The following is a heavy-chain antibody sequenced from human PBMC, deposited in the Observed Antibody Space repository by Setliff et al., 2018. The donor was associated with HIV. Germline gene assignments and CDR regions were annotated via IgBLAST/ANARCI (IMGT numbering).Heavy chain of an antibody. Sequence: GGSLRLSCAASGFTFSSYSMNWVRQAPGKGLEWVSYISSSSSTIYYADSVKGRFTISRDNAKNSLYLQMNSLRAEDTALYYCARLGVVPADMDLFFAEYFHHWGQGTLVTVSS. D-gene: IGHD2-2*01. CDR3: ARLGVVPADMDLFFAEYFHH. CDR2: ISSSSSTI. V-gene: IGHV3-48*01. CDR1: GFTFSSYS. J-gene: IGHJ1*01.